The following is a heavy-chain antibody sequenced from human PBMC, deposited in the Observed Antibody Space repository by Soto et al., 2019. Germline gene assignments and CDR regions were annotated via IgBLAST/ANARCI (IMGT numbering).Heavy chain of an antibody. D-gene: IGHD3-3*01. J-gene: IGHJ5*01. CDR3: AREITVFGVGPACFDP. Sequence: PSETMSLTWTVAGGSISSYYWSWIRQPPGRGLEWIGYIYYSGSTNYNRSLKSRVTISVDTSKNQFSLKLSSVTAADTTVYYCAREITVFGVGPACFDPRGQGTLVTVSS. CDR1: GGSISSYY. CDR2: IYYSGST. V-gene: IGHV4-59*01.